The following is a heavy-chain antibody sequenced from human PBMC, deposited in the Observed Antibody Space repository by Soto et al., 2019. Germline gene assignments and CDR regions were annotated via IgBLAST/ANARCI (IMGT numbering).Heavy chain of an antibody. CDR3: AHPRGYGVFDAVDI. V-gene: IGHV3-53*01. CDR2: IYSGGST. J-gene: IGHJ3*02. CDR1: GFTVSSNY. D-gene: IGHD4-17*01. Sequence: GGSLRLSCAASGFTVSSNYMSWVRQAPGKGLEWVSVIYSGGSTYYADSVKGRFTISRDNSKNTLYLQMNSLRAEDTAVYYCAHPRGYGVFDAVDIWGQGTMVTVSS.